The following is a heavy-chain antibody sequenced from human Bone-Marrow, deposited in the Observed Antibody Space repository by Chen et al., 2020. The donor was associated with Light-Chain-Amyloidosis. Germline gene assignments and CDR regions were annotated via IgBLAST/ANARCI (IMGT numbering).Heavy chain of an antibody. V-gene: IGHV4-34*01. D-gene: IGHD1-7*01. CDR3: ASVRVELLGPSYFDY. CDR1: GGSFSGYY. J-gene: IGHJ4*02. CDR2: INHSGST. Sequence: QVQLQQWGAGLLKPSETLSLTCAVYGGSFSGYYWSWIRQPPGKGLEWIGEINHSGSTNYNPSLKSRVTISVDTSKNQFSLKLSSVTAADTAVYYCASVRVELLGPSYFDYWGQGTLVTVSS.